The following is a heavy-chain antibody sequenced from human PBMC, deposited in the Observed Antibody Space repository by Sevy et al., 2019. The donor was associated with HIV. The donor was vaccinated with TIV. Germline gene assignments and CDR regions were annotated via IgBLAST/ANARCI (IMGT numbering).Heavy chain of an antibody. J-gene: IGHJ4*02. V-gene: IGHV3-30-3*01. CDR3: ARDAGATNSGDYIWAFDY. CDR1: GFTFSRYA. Sequence: GGSLRLSCAASGFTFSRYAMHWVRQAPGKGLEWLGPISYNGNYTYYADSVKGRFPISRDNSKNTLYLQMNSLIAEDTAVYYCARDAGATNSGDYIWAFDYWGQGTLVTVSS. CDR2: ISYNGNYT. D-gene: IGHD3-3*01.